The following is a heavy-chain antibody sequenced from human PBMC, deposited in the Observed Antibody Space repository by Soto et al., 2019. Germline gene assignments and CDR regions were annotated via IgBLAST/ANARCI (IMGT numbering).Heavy chain of an antibody. CDR2: INPNSGGT. D-gene: IGHD6-13*01. CDR1: GYTFTGYY. V-gene: IGHV1-2*04. J-gene: IGHJ6*02. Sequence: ASVKVSCKASGYTFTGYYMHWVRQAPGQGLEWMGWINPNSGGTNYAQKFQDWVTMTRDTSISTAYMELSRLRSDDTAVYYCAGRKTDSSSWYEVVAAAYYYYYGMDVWGQGTTVTVSS. CDR3: AGRKTDSSSWYEVVAAAYYYYYGMDV.